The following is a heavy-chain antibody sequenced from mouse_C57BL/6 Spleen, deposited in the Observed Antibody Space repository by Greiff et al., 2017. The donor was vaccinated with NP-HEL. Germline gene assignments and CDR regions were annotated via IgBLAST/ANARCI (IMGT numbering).Heavy chain of an antibody. Sequence: DVMLVESGGGLVQPGGSLSLSCAASGFTFTDYYMSWVRQPPGKALEWLGFIRNKANGYTTEYSASVKGRFTISRDNSQSILYLQMNALRAEDSATYYCARSIYYDYDDGFDYWGQGTTLTVSS. J-gene: IGHJ2*01. V-gene: IGHV7-3*01. CDR3: ARSIYYDYDDGFDY. D-gene: IGHD2-4*01. CDR2: IRNKANGYTT. CDR1: GFTFTDYY.